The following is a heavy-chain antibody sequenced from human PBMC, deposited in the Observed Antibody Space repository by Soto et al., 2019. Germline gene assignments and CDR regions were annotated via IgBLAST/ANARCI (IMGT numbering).Heavy chain of an antibody. Sequence: TLSLTCAVSGYSISSGYYWGWIRQPPGKGLEWIGSIYHSGSTYYNPSLKSRVTISVDTSKNQFSLKLSSVTAADTAVYYCARVGGYGMDVWGQGTTVTVSS. D-gene: IGHD3-10*01. CDR3: ARVGGYGMDV. CDR2: IYHSGST. J-gene: IGHJ6*02. CDR1: GYSISSGYY. V-gene: IGHV4-38-2*01.